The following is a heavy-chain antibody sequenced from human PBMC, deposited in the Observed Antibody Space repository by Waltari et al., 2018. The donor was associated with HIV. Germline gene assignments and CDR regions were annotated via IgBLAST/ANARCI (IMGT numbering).Heavy chain of an antibody. CDR2: IKSKTEGGTT. D-gene: IGHD3-16*01. V-gene: IGHV3-15*01. CDR3: TTGGLGGVQDY. CDR1: GFPSRRAW. J-gene: IGHJ4*02. Sequence: VQLVEPGGGLVKPGGVLRPSCAASGFPSRRAWMTWVRQAPGKGLEWVGRIKSKTEGGTTDYAAPVKGRFIISRDDSKNTLYLQMNSLKTEDTAVYYCTTGGLGGVQDYWGQGTLVTVSS.